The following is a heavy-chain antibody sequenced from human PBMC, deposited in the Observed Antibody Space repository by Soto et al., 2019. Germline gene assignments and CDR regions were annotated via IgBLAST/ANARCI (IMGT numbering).Heavy chain of an antibody. CDR1: GFTVSTNS. J-gene: IGHJ4*02. CDR3: ASIVSSAHGEFSD. V-gene: IGHV3-66*01. D-gene: IGHD3-10*01. CDR2: IYGVGTT. Sequence: GGSLRLSCAASGFTVSTNSMSWVRQAPGKGLQWVSIIYGVGTTYYTDSVKGRFTISRDDSKNTLYLQMSSLRAEDTAVYYCASIVSSAHGEFSDWGQGTMVTVSS.